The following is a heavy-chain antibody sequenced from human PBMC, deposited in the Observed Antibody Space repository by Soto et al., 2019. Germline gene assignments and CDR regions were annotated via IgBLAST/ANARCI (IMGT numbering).Heavy chain of an antibody. Sequence: QVQLVQSGAEVKKPGSSVKVSCKTSGGTISNYAISWVRQAPGQGLEWMGGIIPLFGTTNYAQKFQGRVTITSDESTRTAYMELRSLRAEETALYYCARGGCWSGYYSWFDPWCHGTLVTVAS. J-gene: IGHJ5*02. CDR3: ARGGCWSGYYSWFDP. D-gene: IGHD3-3*01. CDR1: GGTISNYA. V-gene: IGHV1-69*05. CDR2: IIPLFGTT.